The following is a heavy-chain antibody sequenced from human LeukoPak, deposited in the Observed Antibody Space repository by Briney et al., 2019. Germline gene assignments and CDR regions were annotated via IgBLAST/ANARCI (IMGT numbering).Heavy chain of an antibody. J-gene: IGHJ4*02. Sequence: SVKVSCKASGGTFSSYAISWVRQAPGQGLEWMGRIIPILGIANYAQKLQGRVTITADKSTSTAYMELSSLRSEDTAVYYCARGRELPLYYFDYWGQGTLVTVSS. CDR3: ARGRELPLYYFDY. D-gene: IGHD3-16*02. CDR1: GGTFSSYA. CDR2: IIPILGIA. V-gene: IGHV1-69*04.